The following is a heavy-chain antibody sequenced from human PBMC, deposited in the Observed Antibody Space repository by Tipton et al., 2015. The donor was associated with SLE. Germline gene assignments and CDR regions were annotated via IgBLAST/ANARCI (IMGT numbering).Heavy chain of an antibody. CDR1: GGSISSGSYY. CDR2: IYTSGST. J-gene: IGHJ4*02. Sequence: TLSLTCTVSGGSISSGSYYWRWIRQPAGKGLEWIGHIYTSGSTNYNPSLKRRVTISVVTSKNQFSLKLSSVTAADTAVYYCARGEFHGSSTREVWGQGTLVTVSS. V-gene: IGHV4-61*09. D-gene: IGHD2-2*01. CDR3: ARGEFHGSSTREV.